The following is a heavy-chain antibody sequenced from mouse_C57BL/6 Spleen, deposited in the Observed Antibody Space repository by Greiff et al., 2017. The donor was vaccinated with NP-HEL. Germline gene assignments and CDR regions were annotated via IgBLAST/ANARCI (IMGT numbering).Heavy chain of an antibody. V-gene: IGHV5-17*01. D-gene: IGHD3-1*01. Sequence: EVKLVESGGGLVKPGGSLKLSCAASGFTFSDYGMHWVRQAPEKGLEWVAYISSGSSTIYYADTVKGRFTISRDNAKNTLFLQMTSLRSEDTAMYYCASSGGYYAMDYWGQGTSVTVSS. J-gene: IGHJ4*01. CDR2: ISSGSSTI. CDR3: ASSGGYYAMDY. CDR1: GFTFSDYG.